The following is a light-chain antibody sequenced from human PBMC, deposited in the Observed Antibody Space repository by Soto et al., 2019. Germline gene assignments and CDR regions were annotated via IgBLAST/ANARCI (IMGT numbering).Light chain of an antibody. Sequence: EIVMTLSPATLSVSPGERATLSCRASQSVSSDLAWYQQKPGQAPRLLIYDASNRATGIPARFSGSGSGTDFTLTISSLEPEDFAVYYCQQRSNWPWTFGQGTKVDIK. CDR2: DAS. J-gene: IGKJ1*01. CDR3: QQRSNWPWT. CDR1: QSVSSD. V-gene: IGKV3-11*01.